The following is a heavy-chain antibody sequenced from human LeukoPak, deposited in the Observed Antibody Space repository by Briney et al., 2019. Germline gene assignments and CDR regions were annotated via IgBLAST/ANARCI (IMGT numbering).Heavy chain of an antibody. CDR2: IYHTGST. CDR1: GYSISSGYY. CDR3: ARGAFDL. J-gene: IGHJ2*01. Sequence: SETLSLTCTVSGYSISSGYYWAWLRQTPGKGLEWIGNIYHTGSTYYNPSLKSRITISMDTSKNQFSLNLTSVSAADTAIYYCARGAFDLWGRGTLVTVSA. V-gene: IGHV4-38-2*02.